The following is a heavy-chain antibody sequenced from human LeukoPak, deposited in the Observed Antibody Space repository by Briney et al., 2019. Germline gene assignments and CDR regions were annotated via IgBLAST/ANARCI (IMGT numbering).Heavy chain of an antibody. CDR1: GFSLNTRGAG. V-gene: IGHV2-5*02. J-gene: IGHJ3*01. D-gene: IGHD6-25*01. Sequence: SGPALLKPTQTLTLTCTFSGFSLNTRGAGVGWIRQAPGKAPDWLAFIYWDDDKRYNPSLKSRLTITKDTSNDQVVLTMNNMDPVDTGTYYCAHRLPLAATLWIAFDVWGQGTMVTVSS. CDR3: AHRLPLAATLWIAFDV. CDR2: IYWDDDK.